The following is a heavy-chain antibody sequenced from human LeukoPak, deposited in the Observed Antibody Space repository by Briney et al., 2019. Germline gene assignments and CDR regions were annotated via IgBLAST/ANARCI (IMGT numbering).Heavy chain of an antibody. CDR1: GGTFSSYA. J-gene: IGHJ4*02. D-gene: IGHD1/OR15-1a*01. CDR2: IIPILGIA. Sequence: SVKVSCKASGGTFSSYAISWVRQAPGQGLEWMGRIIPILGIANYAQKFQGRVTITADKSTSTAYMELSSLRSEDTAVYYCARVLRAGTKGDFDYWGQGTLVTVSS. CDR3: ARVLRAGTKGDFDY. V-gene: IGHV1-69*04.